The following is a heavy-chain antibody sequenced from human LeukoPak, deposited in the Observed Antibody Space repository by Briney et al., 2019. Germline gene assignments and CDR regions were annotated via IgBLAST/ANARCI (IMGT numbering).Heavy chain of an antibody. D-gene: IGHD6-6*01. CDR1: GGSVSNYY. Sequence: PSETLSLTCSVSGGSVSNYYWSWIRQPPRKGLEWIGYVYYTGSTNYNPSLKSRVTVFEDKSKNQFSLRLYSVTVADTAVYYCARHSAYSSSSYFDYWGQGSLVTVSS. CDR3: ARHSAYSSSSYFDY. CDR2: VYYTGST. V-gene: IGHV4-59*08. J-gene: IGHJ4*02.